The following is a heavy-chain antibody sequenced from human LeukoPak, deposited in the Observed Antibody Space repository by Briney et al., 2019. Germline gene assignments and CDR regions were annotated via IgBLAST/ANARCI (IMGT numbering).Heavy chain of an antibody. D-gene: IGHD3-9*01. CDR3: ARARGILTGSQRVYYYYGMDV. J-gene: IGHJ6*02. Sequence: SETLSLTCTVSGGSISSYYWSWIRQPAGKGLEWIGRIYTSGSTNYNPSLKSRVTMSVDTSKNQFSLKLSSVTAADTAVYYCARARGILTGSQRVYYYYGMDVWGQGTTVTVSS. CDR1: GGSISSYY. V-gene: IGHV4-4*07. CDR2: IYTSGST.